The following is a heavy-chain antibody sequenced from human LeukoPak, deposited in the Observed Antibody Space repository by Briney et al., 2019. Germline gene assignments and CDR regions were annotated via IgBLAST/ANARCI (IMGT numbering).Heavy chain of an antibody. CDR1: GGSISSGSYY. CDR2: IYTSGST. CDR3: ARDHTVTAFDI. Sequence: SQTLSLTCTVSGGSISSGSYYWSWIRQPAGKGLEWIGRIYTSGSTNYNPSLKSRVTISVGTSKNQFSLKLSSVTAADTAVYYCARDHTVTAFDIWGQGTMVTVSS. V-gene: IGHV4-61*02. D-gene: IGHD4-17*01. J-gene: IGHJ3*02.